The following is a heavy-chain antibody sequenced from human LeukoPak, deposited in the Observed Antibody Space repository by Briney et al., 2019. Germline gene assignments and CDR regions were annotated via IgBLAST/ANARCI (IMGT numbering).Heavy chain of an antibody. Sequence: ASVTVSSMASGYTFTGDYMHGVRQAPGQGLGWLGWINPNSGGTNYAQKFQGRVTMTRDTSISTAYMELRRLRSDDTAVYYCARARRTYDILTGYHPMGAFDIWGQGTMVTVSS. CDR3: ARARRTYDILTGYHPMGAFDI. CDR1: GYTFTGDY. J-gene: IGHJ3*02. D-gene: IGHD3-9*01. V-gene: IGHV1-2*02. CDR2: INPNSGGT.